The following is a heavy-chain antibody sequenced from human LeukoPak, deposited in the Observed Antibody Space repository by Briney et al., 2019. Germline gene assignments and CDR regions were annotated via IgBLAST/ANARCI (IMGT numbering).Heavy chain of an antibody. CDR2: ISYDGSNK. V-gene: IGHV3-30*18. J-gene: IGHJ3*02. D-gene: IGHD3-9*01. CDR1: GFTFKTYA. CDR3: AKRDFDRDAFDI. Sequence: GGSLRLSCSASGFTFKTYAAHWVRQAPGKGLEWLAVISYDGSNKYYADSVKGRFTISRDNSKNTLYLQMNSLRAEDTAVYYCAKRDFDRDAFDIWGQGTMVTVSS.